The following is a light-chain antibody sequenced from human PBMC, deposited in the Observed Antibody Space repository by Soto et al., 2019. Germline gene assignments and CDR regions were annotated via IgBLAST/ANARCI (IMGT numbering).Light chain of an antibody. Sequence: QAVVTQPPSVSGAPGQRVTISCTGSSSNIGAGYDVHWYQQLPGTAPKVLIYDNNNRPSGVPDRFSGSKSGTSASLAITGLQDEDEADYYCHSYDVSLSGPVFGGGTKLTVL. CDR1: SSNIGAGYD. CDR2: DNN. J-gene: IGLJ2*01. CDR3: HSYDVSLSGPV. V-gene: IGLV1-40*01.